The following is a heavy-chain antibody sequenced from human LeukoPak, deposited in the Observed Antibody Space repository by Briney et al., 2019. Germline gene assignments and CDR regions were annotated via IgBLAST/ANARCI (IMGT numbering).Heavy chain of an antibody. D-gene: IGHD3-22*01. J-gene: IGHJ4*02. Sequence: SVKVSCKASGGTFSSYAISWVRQAPGQGLEWMGGIIPIFGTANYAQKFQGRVTITADESTSTAYMELSSLRSEDAAVYYCAREDDSSGPFDYWGQGTLVTVSS. V-gene: IGHV1-69*13. CDR3: AREDDSSGPFDY. CDR1: GGTFSSYA. CDR2: IIPIFGTA.